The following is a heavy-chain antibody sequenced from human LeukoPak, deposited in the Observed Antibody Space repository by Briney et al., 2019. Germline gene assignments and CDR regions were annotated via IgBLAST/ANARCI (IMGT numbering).Heavy chain of an antibody. Sequence: PGGSLRLSCAASTFVFSFSSMNWVRQAPGKGLEWVSSISQGGNAKHYADSVNGRFTISRDNAKNSLYLQMDSLRVEDTAVYFCAADSEFDIPASFDLWGQGTLVAVSS. CDR1: TFVFSFSS. CDR2: ISQGGNAK. V-gene: IGHV3-21*01. CDR3: AADSEFDIPASFDL. D-gene: IGHD2-21*01. J-gene: IGHJ4*02.